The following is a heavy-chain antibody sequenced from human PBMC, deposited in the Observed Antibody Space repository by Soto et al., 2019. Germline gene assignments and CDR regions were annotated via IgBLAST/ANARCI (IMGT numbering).Heavy chain of an antibody. CDR2: ISSSSSYT. Sequence: QVQLVESGGGLVQPGGSLRLSCAASGFTFSDYYMSWIRQAPGKGLEWVSYISSSSSYTNYADSVKGRFTISRDNAKNSLYLQMNSLRAEDTAVYYCARARPGDCSGGSCSHFDYWGQGTLVTVSS. V-gene: IGHV3-11*06. CDR1: GFTFSDYY. J-gene: IGHJ4*02. D-gene: IGHD2-15*01. CDR3: ARARPGDCSGGSCSHFDY.